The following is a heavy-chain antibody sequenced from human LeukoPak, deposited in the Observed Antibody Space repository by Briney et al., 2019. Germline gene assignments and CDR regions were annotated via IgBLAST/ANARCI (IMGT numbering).Heavy chain of an antibody. D-gene: IGHD4-17*01. CDR2: ISSSGLTM. Sequence: GGSLRLSCAASGFTFSNYEMNWVRQVPGRGLEWVSYISSSGLTMYYADSVKGRFTISRDNAKNSLYLQMNSLRAEDTGVYYCARRTTGDDYWGQGTLVIASS. J-gene: IGHJ4*02. CDR3: ARRTTGDDY. V-gene: IGHV3-48*03. CDR1: GFTFSNYE.